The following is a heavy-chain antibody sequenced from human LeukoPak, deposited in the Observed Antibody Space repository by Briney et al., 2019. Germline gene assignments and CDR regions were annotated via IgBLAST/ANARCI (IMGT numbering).Heavy chain of an antibody. Sequence: PGGFLRLSCAASGFTFSSYWMHWVRQAPGKGLVWVSRINSDGSSTTNADSVKGRFTISRDNARNTLYVQMNSLRAEDTAVYYCARALTRGPHDCWGQGTLVTVSS. J-gene: IGHJ4*02. CDR2: INSDGSST. CDR1: GFTFSSYW. V-gene: IGHV3-74*01. D-gene: IGHD1-14*01. CDR3: ARALTRGPHDC.